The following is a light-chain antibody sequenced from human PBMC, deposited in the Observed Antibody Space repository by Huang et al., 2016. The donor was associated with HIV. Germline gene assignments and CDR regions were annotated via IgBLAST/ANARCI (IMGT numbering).Light chain of an antibody. CDR1: QSLSPTY. CDR3: QQYVRSPWT. J-gene: IGKJ1*01. V-gene: IGKV3-20*01. Sequence: EIVLTQSPGTLSLSPGERAALSCRASQSLSPTYLAWYQQRPGQGPRLLIYGTSTRATGIPDRLSGRGSGTDFTLTISRLEPEDVAMYYCQQYVRSPWTFGQGTKVEIK. CDR2: GTS.